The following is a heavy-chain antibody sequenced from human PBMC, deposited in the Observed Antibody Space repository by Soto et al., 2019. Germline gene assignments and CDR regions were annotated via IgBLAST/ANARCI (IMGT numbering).Heavy chain of an antibody. J-gene: IGHJ4*02. V-gene: IGHV3-74*01. D-gene: IGHD6-19*01. CDR3: ARGEWLASFDY. Sequence: PGGSLRLSCAASGFTFSTYWMHWVRQAPGKGLVWVSRINRDGSTTTYADSVKGRFTVSRDNAKNTLYLQMNSLSTEDTAVYYCARGEWLASFDYWGQGTLVTVSS. CDR1: GFTFSTYW. CDR2: INRDGSTT.